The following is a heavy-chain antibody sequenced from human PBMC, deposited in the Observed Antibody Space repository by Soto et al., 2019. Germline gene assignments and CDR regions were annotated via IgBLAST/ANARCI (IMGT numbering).Heavy chain of an antibody. CDR2: INSDGSIT. D-gene: IGHD6-13*01. J-gene: IGHJ3*02. CDR3: ARDRDRGSSWYQNAFDI. V-gene: IGHV3-74*01. Sequence: GGSLRLSCAASGFTFSGYWMHWVRQVPGKGLVWVSRINSDGSITGYADSVKGRFTISRDNAKNSLYLQMNSLRAEDTAVYYCARDRDRGSSWYQNAFDIWGQGTMVTVSS. CDR1: GFTFSGYW.